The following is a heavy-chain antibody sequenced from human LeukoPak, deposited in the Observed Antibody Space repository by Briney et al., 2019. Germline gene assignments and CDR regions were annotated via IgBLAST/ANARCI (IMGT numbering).Heavy chain of an antibody. CDR1: GFTFSSYD. CDR3: ARVAPGDYFNY. V-gene: IGHV3-13*01. Sequence: QPGGSLRLSCAASGFTFSSYDMHWVRQVPGKGLEWVSGIGAAGDTYYPGSVKGRFTISRDNSKNTVYLQMNSLRAEDTAVYYCARVAPGDYFNYWGQGTLVTVSS. CDR2: IGAAGDT. J-gene: IGHJ4*02. D-gene: IGHD3-10*01.